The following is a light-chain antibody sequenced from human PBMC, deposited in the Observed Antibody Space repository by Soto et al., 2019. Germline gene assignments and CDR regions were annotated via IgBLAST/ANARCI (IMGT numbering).Light chain of an antibody. V-gene: IGLV4-60*02. CDR1: SGHSTYI. Sequence: QLVLTHSSSASASLGSSVKFTCTLSSGHSTYIIAWHQQQPGKAPRYLMKLEGSGSYNKGSGVPDRFSGSSSGADRYLTISNLQFEDEADYYCETWDSNSWVFGGGTQLTVL. J-gene: IGLJ7*01. CDR2: LEGSGSY. CDR3: ETWDSNSWV.